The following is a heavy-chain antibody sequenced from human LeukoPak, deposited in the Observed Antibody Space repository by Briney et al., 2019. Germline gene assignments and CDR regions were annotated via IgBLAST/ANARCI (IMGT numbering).Heavy chain of an antibody. CDR1: GFTFSSYE. D-gene: IGHD1-1*01. Sequence: GGSLRLSCAASGFTFSSYEMNWVRQAPGKGLEWVSYISSSGSTIYYADSVKGRFTISRGNAKNSLYLQMNSLRVEDTAVYYCARSAGTWFDPWGQGTLVTVSS. CDR2: ISSSGSTI. V-gene: IGHV3-48*03. J-gene: IGHJ5*02. CDR3: ARSAGTWFDP.